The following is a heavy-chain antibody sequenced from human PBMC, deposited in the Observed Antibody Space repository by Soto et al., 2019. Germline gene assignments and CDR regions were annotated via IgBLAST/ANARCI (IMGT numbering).Heavy chain of an antibody. CDR1: GYTFTSYD. J-gene: IGHJ4*02. V-gene: IGHV1-8*01. CDR3: AGTSAGYSSSWYKWSSSYYFDY. D-gene: IGHD6-13*01. Sequence: GASVKVSCKASGYTFTSYDINWVRQATGQGLEWMGWTNPNSGNTGYAQKFQGRVTMTRNTSISTAYMELSSLRSEDTAVYYCAGTSAGYSSSWYKWSSSYYFDYWGQGTLVTVSS. CDR2: TNPNSGNT.